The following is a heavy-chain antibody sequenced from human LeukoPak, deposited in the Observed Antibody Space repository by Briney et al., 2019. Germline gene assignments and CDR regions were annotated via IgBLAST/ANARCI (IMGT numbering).Heavy chain of an antibody. D-gene: IGHD1-26*01. CDR2: ISSSSSYI. Sequence: GGSLRLSCAASGFTFSSYEMNWVRQAPGKGLEWVSSISSSSSYIYYADSVKGRFTISRDNAKNSLYLQMNSLRAEDTAVYYCARDRIVGAIPIDYWGQGTLVTVSS. CDR1: GFTFSSYE. CDR3: ARDRIVGAIPIDY. J-gene: IGHJ4*02. V-gene: IGHV3-21*01.